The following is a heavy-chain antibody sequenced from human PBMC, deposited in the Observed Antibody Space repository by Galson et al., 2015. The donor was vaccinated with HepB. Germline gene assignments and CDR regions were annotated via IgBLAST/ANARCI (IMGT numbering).Heavy chain of an antibody. CDR1: GGSISSGSYY. CDR2: IYTSGST. V-gene: IGHV4-61*02. Sequence: TLSLTCTVSGGSISSGSYYWSWIRQPARKGLEWIGRIYTSGSTNYNPSLKSRVTMSVDTSKNQFSLKLSSVTAADTAVYYCARDSSDYDFWSGRYKWFDPWGQGTLVTVSS. D-gene: IGHD3-3*01. CDR3: ARDSSDYDFWSGRYKWFDP. J-gene: IGHJ5*02.